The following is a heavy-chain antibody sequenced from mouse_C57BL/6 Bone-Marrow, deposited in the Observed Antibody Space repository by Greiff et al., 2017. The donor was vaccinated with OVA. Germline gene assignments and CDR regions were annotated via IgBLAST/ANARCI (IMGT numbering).Heavy chain of an antibody. D-gene: IGHD1-1*01. J-gene: IGHJ1*03. Sequence: QVQLKESGPELVKPGASVKISCKASGYTFTDYYINWVKQRPGQGLEWIGWIFPGSGSTYYNEKFKGKATLTVDKSSSTAYMLLSSLTSEDSAVYFCARPGSFIHRYFDVWGTGTTVTVSS. V-gene: IGHV1-75*01. CDR3: ARPGSFIHRYFDV. CDR2: IFPGSGST. CDR1: GYTFTDYY.